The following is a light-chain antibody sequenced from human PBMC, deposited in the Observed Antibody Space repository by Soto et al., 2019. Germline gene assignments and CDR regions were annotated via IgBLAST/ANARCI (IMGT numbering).Light chain of an antibody. Sequence: YALSQPASVAWCPGQAITISCTGTSSDVGFYYLVSWYQQHPGKAPKLIIYEVSERPSGVSNRFSGSKSGNTASLTISGLQAEDEADYYCCSYASSNTYVFGPGTKVTVL. CDR2: EVS. J-gene: IGLJ1*01. CDR1: SSDVGFYYL. V-gene: IGLV2-23*02. CDR3: CSYASSNTYV.